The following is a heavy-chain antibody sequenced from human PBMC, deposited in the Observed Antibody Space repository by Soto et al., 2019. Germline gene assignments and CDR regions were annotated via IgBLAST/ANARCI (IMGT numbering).Heavy chain of an antibody. V-gene: IGHV4-30-4*08. CDR1: GGSISSGGYY. J-gene: IGHJ4*02. Sequence: SETLSLTCTVSGGSISSGGYYWNWIRQPPGKGLEWIGYIYYSGTTYYNPSLKSRVTISVDTSKNQFSLKLSSVTAADTAVYYCAREGYSGYDSPGYFDYWGQGTLVTVSS. CDR2: IYYSGTT. D-gene: IGHD5-12*01. CDR3: AREGYSGYDSPGYFDY.